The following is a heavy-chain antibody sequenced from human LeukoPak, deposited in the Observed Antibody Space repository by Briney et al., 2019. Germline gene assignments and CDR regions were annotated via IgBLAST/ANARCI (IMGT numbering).Heavy chain of an antibody. CDR1: GGSFSGYY. V-gene: IGHV4-34*01. J-gene: IGHJ4*02. Sequence: SETLSLTCAVYGGSFSGYYWSWIRQPPGKGLEWIGEINHSGSTNYNPSLKSRVTISVDTSKNQFSLKLSSVTAADTAVYYCARQGEIRNLDYWGQGTLVTVSS. CDR3: ARQGEIRNLDY. D-gene: IGHD1-14*01. CDR2: INHSGST.